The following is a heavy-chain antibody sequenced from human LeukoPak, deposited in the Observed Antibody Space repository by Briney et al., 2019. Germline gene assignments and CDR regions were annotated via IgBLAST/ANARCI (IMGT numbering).Heavy chain of an antibody. D-gene: IGHD2-2*02. CDR1: GYTFTGYY. Sequence: ASVKVSRKASGYTFTGYYMHWVRQAPGQGLEWMGWINPNSGGTNYAQKFQGRVTMTRDTSISTAYMELSRLRSDDTAVYYCARDQGGTHQLLYWLSGMDVWGQGTTVTVSS. CDR2: INPNSGGT. CDR3: ARDQGGTHQLLYWLSGMDV. J-gene: IGHJ6*02. V-gene: IGHV1-2*02.